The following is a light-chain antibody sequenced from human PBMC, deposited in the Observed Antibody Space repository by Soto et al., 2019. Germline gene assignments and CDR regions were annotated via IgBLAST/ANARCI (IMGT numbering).Light chain of an antibody. CDR3: QHYGGRWT. Sequence: EIVLTQSPGTLSLSPGERATLSCRASQSVSNSNLAWYQQKPGQAPRLLIYGASSRATGIPDRFSGSGSGTDFTLTINRLEPEDCAVYYCQHYGGRWTFGQGTKVDIK. CDR2: GAS. CDR1: QSVSNSN. V-gene: IGKV3-20*01. J-gene: IGKJ1*01.